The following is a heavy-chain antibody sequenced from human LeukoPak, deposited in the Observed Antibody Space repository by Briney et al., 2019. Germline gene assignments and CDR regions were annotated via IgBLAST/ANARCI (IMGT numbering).Heavy chain of an antibody. V-gene: IGHV3-23*01. CDR1: GFRFSTYA. CDR2: ISGSGGVK. J-gene: IGHJ4*02. CDR3: AKDRPTEQWLSGPHYFDF. Sequence: PGGSLRLSCAASGFRFSTYAMTLVRQTPGKELGWVSGISGSGGVKFSAASVKRPIAISRDNSKHPLYMQTNSLRAYHPATHLCAKDRPTEQWLSGPHYFDFWGQGILVTVSS. D-gene: IGHD6-19*01.